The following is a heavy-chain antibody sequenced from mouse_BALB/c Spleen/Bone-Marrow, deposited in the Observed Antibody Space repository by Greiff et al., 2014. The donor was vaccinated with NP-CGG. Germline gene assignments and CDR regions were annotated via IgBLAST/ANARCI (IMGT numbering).Heavy chain of an antibody. J-gene: IGHJ4*01. CDR2: INPSSAYT. V-gene: IGHV1-4*01. Sequence: VQLVESGAELARPGASVKMSCQASGYTFTRYTMHWERQRPGQGLEWIGYINPSSAYTNYNQKFKDKATLTADKSSSTAYMRLSSLTSEDSAVYYCTIRYYAMDYWGQGTSVTVSA. CDR1: GYTFTRYT. D-gene: IGHD1-1*01. CDR3: TIRYYAMDY.